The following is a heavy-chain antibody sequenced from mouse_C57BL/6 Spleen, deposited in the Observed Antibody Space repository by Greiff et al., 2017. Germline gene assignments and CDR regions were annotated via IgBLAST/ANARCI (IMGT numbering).Heavy chain of an antibody. V-gene: IGHV7-3*01. CDR2: IRNKANGYTT. J-gene: IGHJ4*01. Sequence: EVKLMESGGGLVQPGGSLSLSCAASGFTFTDYYMSWVRQPPGKALEWLGFIRNKANGYTTEYSASVKGRFTISRDNSQSILYLQMNALRAEDSATYYCARYGDDGYYYYAMDYWGQETSVTVSS. CDR3: ARYGDDGYYYYAMDY. CDR1: GFTFTDYY. D-gene: IGHD2-3*01.